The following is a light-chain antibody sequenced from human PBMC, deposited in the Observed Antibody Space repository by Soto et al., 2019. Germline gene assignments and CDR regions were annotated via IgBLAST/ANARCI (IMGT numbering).Light chain of an antibody. J-gene: IGKJ1*01. Sequence: EIVLTQSPGTLSLSPGERATLSSRASQSVSSSFSAWYQQRPGQTPRLFIYGASSRATGISDRFSGSGSGTDFTLTISRLEPEDFAVYYCQQYGSSPRTFGQGTKVEIK. V-gene: IGKV3-20*01. CDR3: QQYGSSPRT. CDR1: QSVSSSF. CDR2: GAS.